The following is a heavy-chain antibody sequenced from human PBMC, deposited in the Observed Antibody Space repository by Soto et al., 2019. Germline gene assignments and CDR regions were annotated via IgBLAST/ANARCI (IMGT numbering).Heavy chain of an antibody. Sequence: QVQLQESGPGLVKPSQTLSLTCTVSGGSISSGGYYRSWIRQHPGKDLEWIGYIYYSGSTYYNPSLKSRVTISVDTSKNQFALKLSSVTAADTVVYYCARTRYDYGDAGDAFDIWGQGTMVTVSS. J-gene: IGHJ3*02. CDR1: GGSISSGGYY. D-gene: IGHD4-17*01. V-gene: IGHV4-31*03. CDR2: IYYSGST. CDR3: ARTRYDYGDAGDAFDI.